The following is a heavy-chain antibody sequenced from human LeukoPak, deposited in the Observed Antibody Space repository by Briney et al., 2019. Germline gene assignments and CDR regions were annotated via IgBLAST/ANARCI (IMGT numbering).Heavy chain of an antibody. D-gene: IGHD3-16*01. J-gene: IGHJ4*02. CDR2: ITNDGRVT. CDR3: AKELILAEIGPAGFEY. V-gene: IGHV3-23*01. Sequence: GGSLRLSCAASGFTFSTYPMSGVRQTPGKGLQWDSAITNDGRVTSYADSVKGRFTVSRDNSKNALYLQLNSLRAEDTAVYYCAKELILAEIGPAGFEYWGQGTLVTVSS. CDR1: GFTFSTYP.